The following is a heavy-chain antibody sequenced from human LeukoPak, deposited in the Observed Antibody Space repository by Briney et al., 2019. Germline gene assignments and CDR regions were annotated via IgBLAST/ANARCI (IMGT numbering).Heavy chain of an antibody. CDR2: ISGSSSYI. D-gene: IGHD3-22*01. CDR1: GFTFSSYS. J-gene: IGHJ4*02. CDR3: AGRYDSSGYPLH. Sequence: PGGSLRLSCAASGFTFSSYSMNWVRQAPGKGLEWVSSISGSSSYIYYADSVKGRFTISRDNARNSLYLQMNSLRAEDTAVYYCAGRYDSSGYPLHWGQGTPVTVSS. V-gene: IGHV3-21*04.